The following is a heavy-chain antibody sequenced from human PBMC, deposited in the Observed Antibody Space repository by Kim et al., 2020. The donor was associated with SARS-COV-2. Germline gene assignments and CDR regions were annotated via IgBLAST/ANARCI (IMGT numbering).Heavy chain of an antibody. CDR2: ISSSSSTI. D-gene: IGHD3-3*01. CDR3: ARGYYDFWSGYYKSYNDDFDY. CDR1: GFTFSSYS. V-gene: IGHV3-48*02. J-gene: IGHJ4*02. Sequence: GGSLRLSCAASGFTFSSYSMNWVRQAPGKGLEWVSYISSSSSTIYYADSVKGRFTISRDNAKNSLYLQMNSLRDEDTAVYYCARGYYDFWSGYYKSYNDDFDYWGQGTLVTVSS.